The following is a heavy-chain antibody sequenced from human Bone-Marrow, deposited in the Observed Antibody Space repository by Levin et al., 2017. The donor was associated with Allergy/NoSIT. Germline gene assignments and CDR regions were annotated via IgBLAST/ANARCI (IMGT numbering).Heavy chain of an antibody. Sequence: GGSLRLSCAASGFTFSSYGMHWVRQAPGKGLEWVAVIWYDGSNKYYADSVKGRFTISRDNSKNTLYLQMNSLRAEDTAVYYCARGGDGSYYYYMDVWGKGTTVTVSS. CDR3: ARGGDGSYYYYMDV. CDR2: IWYDGSNK. D-gene: IGHD1-26*01. CDR1: GFTFSSYG. V-gene: IGHV3-33*01. J-gene: IGHJ6*03.